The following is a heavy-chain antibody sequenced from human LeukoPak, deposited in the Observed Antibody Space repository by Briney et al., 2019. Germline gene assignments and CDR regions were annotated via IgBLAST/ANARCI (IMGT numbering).Heavy chain of an antibody. V-gene: IGHV4-59*01. Sequence: SETLSLTCTVSGGSISSYHWSWIRQPPGKGLEWIGYIYYSGSTNYNPSLKSRATISVDTSKNQFSLKLSSVTAADTAVYYCARDVGGIAVADNYFDYWGQGTLVTVSS. CDR3: ARDVGGIAVADNYFDY. D-gene: IGHD6-19*01. J-gene: IGHJ4*02. CDR1: GGSISSYH. CDR2: IYYSGST.